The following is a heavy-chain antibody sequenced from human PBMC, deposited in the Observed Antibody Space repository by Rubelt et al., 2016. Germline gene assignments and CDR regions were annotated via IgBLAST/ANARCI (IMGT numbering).Heavy chain of an antibody. CDR3: AKDSSSLTTLGHFDY. CDR2: INSRGGAT. J-gene: IGHJ4*02. CDR1: RFTFSDYA. Sequence: CAASRFTFSDYAMSWVRQTLGKGLDWVSTINSRGGATYYADSVGGRFTISRDNSKNTLYLQMNSLRAEDTAVYYCAKDSSSLTTLGHFDYWGQGTLVTVSS. D-gene: IGHD6-13*01. V-gene: IGHV3-23*01.